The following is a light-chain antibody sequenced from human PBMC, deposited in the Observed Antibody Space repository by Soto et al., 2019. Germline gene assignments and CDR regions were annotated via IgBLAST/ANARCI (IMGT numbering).Light chain of an antibody. CDR1: SSDVGGYNY. V-gene: IGLV2-14*01. CDR2: DVN. Sequence: QSALTQPASLSGSPGQSITISCPGTSSDVGGYNYVSWYQQLPGKAPKLMIYDVNNRPSGVSNRFSGSKSGNTASLTISGLQAEDEADYYCSSYTGSSTFVFGTGTKVTVL. CDR3: SSYTGSSTFV. J-gene: IGLJ1*01.